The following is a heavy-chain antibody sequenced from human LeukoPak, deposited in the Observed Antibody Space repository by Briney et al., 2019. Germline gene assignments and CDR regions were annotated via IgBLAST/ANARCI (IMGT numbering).Heavy chain of an antibody. V-gene: IGHV3-66*01. CDR3: ARDLITGPSGYDTLANYYGMDV. D-gene: IGHD5-12*01. CDR2: IYSGGST. CDR1: GFTVSSNY. Sequence: GGSLRLSCAASGFTVSSNYMSWVRQAPGKGLEWVSVIYSGGSTYYADPVKGRFTISRDNSKNTLYLQMNSLRAEDTAVYYCARDLITGPSGYDTLANYYGMDVWGQGTTVTVSS. J-gene: IGHJ6*02.